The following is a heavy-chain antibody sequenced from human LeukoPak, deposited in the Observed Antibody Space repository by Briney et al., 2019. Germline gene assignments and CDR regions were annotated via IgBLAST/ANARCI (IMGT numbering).Heavy chain of an antibody. CDR1: GYTFTGYY. J-gene: IGHJ4*02. CDR3: ARVARPGYCSSTSCYSFPY. D-gene: IGHD2-2*02. Sequence: ASVKVSCKASGYTFTGYYMHWVRQAPGQGLERMGWINPNSGGTNYAQKFQGRVTMTRDTSISTAYMELSRLRSDDTAVYYCARVARPGYCSSTSCYSFPYWGQGTLVTVSS. V-gene: IGHV1-2*02. CDR2: INPNSGGT.